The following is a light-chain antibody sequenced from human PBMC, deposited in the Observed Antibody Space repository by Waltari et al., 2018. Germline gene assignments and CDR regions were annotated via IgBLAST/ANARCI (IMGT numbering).Light chain of an antibody. V-gene: IGLV2-23*02. Sequence: QSALTQPASVSGSPGQSITISCTGTTSDIGCYNLVSWYQQHPGEVPKLIIYDVNKRPSGVSNRFSGSKSGNTASLTISGLQPEDEADYYCCSYGGASLRVFGGGTKVTVL. J-gene: IGLJ3*02. CDR3: CSYGGASLRV. CDR2: DVN. CDR1: TSDIGCYNL.